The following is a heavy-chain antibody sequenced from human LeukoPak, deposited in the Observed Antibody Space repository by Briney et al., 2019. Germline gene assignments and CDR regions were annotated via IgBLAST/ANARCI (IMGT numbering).Heavy chain of an antibody. CDR2: ISWNSGSI. Sequence: GGSLRLSCAASGFTFDDYAVHWVRQAPGKGLEWVSGISWNSGSIGYADSVKGRFTISRDNAKNSLYLQMNSLRAEDTALYYCAKDRTMVRGVSRAYWYGMDVWGQGTTVTVSS. J-gene: IGHJ6*02. D-gene: IGHD3-10*01. CDR1: GFTFDDYA. V-gene: IGHV3-9*01. CDR3: AKDRTMVRGVSRAYWYGMDV.